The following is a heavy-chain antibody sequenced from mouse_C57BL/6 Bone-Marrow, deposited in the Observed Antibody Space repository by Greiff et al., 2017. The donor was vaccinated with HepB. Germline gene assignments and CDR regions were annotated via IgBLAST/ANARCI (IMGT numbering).Heavy chain of an antibody. CDR1: GYTFTSYT. J-gene: IGHJ4*01. CDR2: INPSSGYT. Sequence: QVQLKQSGAELARPGASVKMSCKASGYTFTSYTMHWVKQRPGQGLEWIGYINPSSGYTKYNQKFKDKATLTADKSSSTAYVQLSSLTSEDSAVYYCAPTVPYAMDYWGQGTSVTVSS. V-gene: IGHV1-4*01. CDR3: APTVPYAMDY. D-gene: IGHD1-1*01.